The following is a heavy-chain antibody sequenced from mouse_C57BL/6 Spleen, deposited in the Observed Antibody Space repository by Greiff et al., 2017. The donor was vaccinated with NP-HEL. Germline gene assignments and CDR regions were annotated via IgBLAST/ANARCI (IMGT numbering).Heavy chain of an antibody. CDR2: IDPNSGGT. J-gene: IGHJ1*03. D-gene: IGHD1-1*01. CDR3: ATIYYGSSYPHWYFDV. CDR1: GYTFTSYW. V-gene: IGHV1-72*01. Sequence: QVQLQPGAELVKPGASVKLSCKASGYTFTSYWMHWVKQRPGRGLEWIGRIDPNSGGTKYNEKFKSKATLTVDKPSSTAYMQLSSLTSEDSAVYYCATIYYGSSYPHWYFDVWGTGTTVTVSS.